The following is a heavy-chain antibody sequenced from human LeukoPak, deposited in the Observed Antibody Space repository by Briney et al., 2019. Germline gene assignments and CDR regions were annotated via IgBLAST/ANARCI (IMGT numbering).Heavy chain of an antibody. V-gene: IGHV1-18*01. CDR1: GYTFTSYG. CDR3: ARDRTPYSGSYYGDY. D-gene: IGHD1-26*01. CDR2: ISAYNGNT. J-gene: IGHJ4*02. Sequence: ASVKVSCKASGYTFTSYGISWVREAPGQGLGWMGWISAYNGNTNYAQKLQGRVTMTTDTSTSTAYMELRSLRSDDTAVYYCARDRTPYSGSYYGDYWGQGTLVTVSS.